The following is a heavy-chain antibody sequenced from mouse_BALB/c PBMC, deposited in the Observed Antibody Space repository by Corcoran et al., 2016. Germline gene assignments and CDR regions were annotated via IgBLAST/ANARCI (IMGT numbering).Heavy chain of an antibody. CDR1: GFNIKDTY. Sequence: EVQLQQSGAELVKPGASVKLSCTASGFNIKDTYMHWVKQRPEQGLEWIGRIDPANGNTKYDPKFQGKATITADTSSNTAYLQLSSLTSEDTAVYYCALRGYDGNRGYAMDYWGQGTSVTVSS. J-gene: IGHJ4*01. CDR2: IDPANGNT. CDR3: ALRGYDGNRGYAMDY. V-gene: IGHV14-3*02. D-gene: IGHD2-3*01.